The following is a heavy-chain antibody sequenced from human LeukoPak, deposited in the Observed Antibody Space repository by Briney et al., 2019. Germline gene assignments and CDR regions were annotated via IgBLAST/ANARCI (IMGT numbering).Heavy chain of an antibody. CDR1: GFDFATYW. CDR2: INSDGSGA. V-gene: IGHV3-74*01. J-gene: IGHJ4*02. Sequence: GGSLRLSCAASGFDFATYWMFWVRQAPGKGLVWVAQINSDGSGATYGDSAKGRFSISRDNAKNTLFLYMSGLRAEDTAVYYCARGTPTAPGIGYWGQGTLVAVSS. D-gene: IGHD6-13*01. CDR3: ARGTPTAPGIGY.